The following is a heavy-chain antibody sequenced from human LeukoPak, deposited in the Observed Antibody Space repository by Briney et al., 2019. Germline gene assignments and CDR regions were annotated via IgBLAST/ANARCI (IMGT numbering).Heavy chain of an antibody. D-gene: IGHD6-19*01. V-gene: IGHV1-2*06. CDR2: INPNSGGT. CDR1: GYTFTGYY. J-gene: IGHJ4*02. Sequence: GASVKVSCKASGYTFTGYYMHWVRQAPGQGLEWMGRINPNSGGTNYAQKFQGRVTMTRDTSISTAYMELSRLRSDDTAVYYCARLVAGIAVSGIDYWGQGTLVTVSS. CDR3: ARLVAGIAVSGIDY.